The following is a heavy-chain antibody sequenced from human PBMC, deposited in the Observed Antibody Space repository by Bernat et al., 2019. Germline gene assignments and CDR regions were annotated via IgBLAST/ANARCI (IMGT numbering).Heavy chain of an antibody. Sequence: QITLKESGPTLVKPTQTLTLTCTFSGFSLTTSGVGVGWIRQPPGEALDWLAVIYWDDDHRYSPSLRSRLTITKDLSKNQVVLTMTNMDPLDTATYFCAHIEIAFGGVQRLDAFDFWGRGTMVTVSS. V-gene: IGHV2-5*02. J-gene: IGHJ3*01. CDR1: GFSLTTSGVG. D-gene: IGHD3-16*01. CDR2: IYWDDDH. CDR3: AHIEIAFGGVQRLDAFDF.